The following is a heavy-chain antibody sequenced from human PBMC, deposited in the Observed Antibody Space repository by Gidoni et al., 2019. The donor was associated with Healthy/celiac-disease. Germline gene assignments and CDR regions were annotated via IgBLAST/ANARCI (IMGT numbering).Heavy chain of an antibody. CDR3: ARDLSGRDCSGGSCYSDY. V-gene: IGHV3-11*05. CDR2: ISSSSSYT. D-gene: IGHD2-15*01. J-gene: IGHJ4*02. Sequence: QVQLVESGGGLVKPGGSLRLSCAASGFTFGDSYMSWIRQAPGKGLEWVSYISSSSSYTNYADSVKGRFTISRDNAKNSLYLQMNSLRAEDTAVYYCARDLSGRDCSGGSCYSDYWGQGTLVTVSS. CDR1: GFTFGDSY.